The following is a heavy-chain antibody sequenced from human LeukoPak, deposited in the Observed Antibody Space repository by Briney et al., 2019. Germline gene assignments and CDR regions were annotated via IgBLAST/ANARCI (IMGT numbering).Heavy chain of an antibody. Sequence: ASVKVSCKASGYTFSDYYTHWVLQAPGQGLEWMGWINPNSGGTRYAQQFQGRVAMTRDTSIGTVYMELSTLRSDDTAVYYCARDLSTSYNWELDYWGQGTLVTVSS. D-gene: IGHD1-20*01. CDR2: INPNSGGT. J-gene: IGHJ4*02. CDR3: ARDLSTSYNWELDY. CDR1: GYTFSDYY. V-gene: IGHV1-2*02.